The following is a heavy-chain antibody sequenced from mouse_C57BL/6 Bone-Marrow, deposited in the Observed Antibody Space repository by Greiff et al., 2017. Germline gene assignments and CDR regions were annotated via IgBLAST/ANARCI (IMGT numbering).Heavy chain of an antibody. Sequence: QVQLKESGAELARPGASVKLSCKASGYTFTSYGISWVKQRTGQGLEWIGEIYPRSGNTYYNEKFKGKATLTADKSSSTAYMELRSLTSEDSAVYCWARRVYYGDHGGVFDYWGQGTTLTVSS. CDR1: GYTFTSYG. CDR3: ARRVYYGDHGGVFDY. V-gene: IGHV1-81*01. D-gene: IGHD2-13*01. J-gene: IGHJ2*01. CDR2: IYPRSGNT.